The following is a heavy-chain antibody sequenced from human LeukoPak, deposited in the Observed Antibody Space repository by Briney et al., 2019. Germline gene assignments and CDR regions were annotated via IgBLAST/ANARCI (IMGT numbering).Heavy chain of an antibody. J-gene: IGHJ1*01. Sequence: GSLRLSCAASGFTFSSYSMNWVRQAPGKGLEWVSYISSSSSTIYYPDSVKGRFTISRDNAKNSLYLQMNSLRAEDTAVYYCARDILTGSQSRFQHWGQGTLVTVSS. CDR3: ARDILTGSQSRFQH. V-gene: IGHV3-48*04. CDR1: GFTFSSYS. D-gene: IGHD3-9*01. CDR2: ISSSSSTI.